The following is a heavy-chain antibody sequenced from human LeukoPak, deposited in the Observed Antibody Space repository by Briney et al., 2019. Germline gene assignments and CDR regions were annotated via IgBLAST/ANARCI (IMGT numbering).Heavy chain of an antibody. D-gene: IGHD2-2*01. Sequence: GGSLRLSCAASGFTVSSNYMSWVRQAPGKGLEWVSVIYSGGSTYYADSVKGRFTISRDNAKNTLYLQMNSLRAEDTAVYYCATGVVVPAAGAFDIWGQGTMVTVSS. CDR3: ATGVVVPAAGAFDI. V-gene: IGHV3-53*01. CDR2: IYSGGST. CDR1: GFTVSSNY. J-gene: IGHJ3*02.